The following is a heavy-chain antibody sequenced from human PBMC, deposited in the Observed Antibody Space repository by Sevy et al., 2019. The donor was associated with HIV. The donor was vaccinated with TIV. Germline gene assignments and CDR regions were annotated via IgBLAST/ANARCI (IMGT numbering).Heavy chain of an antibody. Sequence: GGSLRLSCAASGFTFSSYGMHWVRQAPGKGLEWVAVISYDGSNKYYADSVKGRFTISRDNSKNTLYLQMNSLRAEDTAVYYCAKDGDYYDSSAYFDYWGQGTLVTVSS. V-gene: IGHV3-30*18. CDR3: AKDGDYYDSSAYFDY. CDR2: ISYDGSNK. CDR1: GFTFSSYG. J-gene: IGHJ4*02. D-gene: IGHD3-22*01.